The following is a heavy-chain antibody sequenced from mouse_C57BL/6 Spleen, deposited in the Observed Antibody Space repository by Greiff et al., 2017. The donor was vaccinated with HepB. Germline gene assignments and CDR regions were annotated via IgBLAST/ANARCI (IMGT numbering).Heavy chain of an antibody. CDR2: IYPGDGDT. V-gene: IGHV1-80*01. Sequence: VQLQQSGAELVKPGASVKISCKASGYAFSSYWMNCVKQRPGKGLEWIGQIYPGDGDTNYNGKFKGKATLTADKSSSTAYMQLSSLTSEDSAVYFCARHITTVVGGDYFDYWGQGTTLTVSS. CDR3: ARHITTVVGGDYFDY. CDR1: GYAFSSYW. J-gene: IGHJ2*01. D-gene: IGHD1-1*01.